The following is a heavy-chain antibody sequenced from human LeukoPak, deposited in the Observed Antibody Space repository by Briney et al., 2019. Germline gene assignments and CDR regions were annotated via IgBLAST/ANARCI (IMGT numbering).Heavy chain of an antibody. V-gene: IGHV1-2*04. CDR1: GYTFTDYY. D-gene: IGHD6-19*01. Sequence: ASVKVSCKASGYTFTDYYMHWVRQAPGQGLEWMGWINPNSGGTNYAQKFQGWVIMTRDTSISTAYMELSRLRSDDTAVYYCARAWYSSGWYARNYYYCGMDVWGQGTTVTVSS. CDR3: ARAWYSSGWYARNYYYCGMDV. CDR2: INPNSGGT. J-gene: IGHJ6*02.